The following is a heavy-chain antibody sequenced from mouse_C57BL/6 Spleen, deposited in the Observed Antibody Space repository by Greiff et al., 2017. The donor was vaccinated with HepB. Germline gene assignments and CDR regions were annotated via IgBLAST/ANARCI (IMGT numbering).Heavy chain of an antibody. Sequence: GGGLVQPKGSLKLSCATSGFSFNTYAMNWVRQAPGKGLEWVARIRSKSNNYATYYADSVKDRFTISRDDSESMLYLQMNNLKTEDTAMYYCVRQGEGFYYAMDYWGQGTSVTVSS. CDR1: GFSFNTYA. J-gene: IGHJ4*01. V-gene: IGHV10-1*01. CDR3: VRQGEGFYYAMDY. CDR2: IRSKSNNYAT.